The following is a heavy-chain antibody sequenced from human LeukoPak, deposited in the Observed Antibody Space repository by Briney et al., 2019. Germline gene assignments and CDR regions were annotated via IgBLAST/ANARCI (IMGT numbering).Heavy chain of an antibody. Sequence: ASVKVSCKASGYTFTGYYMHWVRQAPGQGLEWMGWINPNSGGTNYAQKFQGRVTMTRDTSISTAYMELSRLRSDDTAVYYCVAPMIANRGSLYYFDYWGQGTLVTVSS. CDR3: VAPMIANRGSLYYFDY. D-gene: IGHD3-22*01. V-gene: IGHV1-2*02. CDR1: GYTFTGYY. CDR2: INPNSGGT. J-gene: IGHJ4*02.